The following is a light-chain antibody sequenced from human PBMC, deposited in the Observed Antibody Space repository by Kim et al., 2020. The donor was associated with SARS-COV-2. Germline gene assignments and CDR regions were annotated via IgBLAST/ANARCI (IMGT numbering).Light chain of an antibody. J-gene: IGLJ2*01. CDR1: KLGDKY. CDR3: QAWDSSTADVV. CDR2: QDY. V-gene: IGLV3-1*01. Sequence: PGQTAIITCSGDKLGDKYACWYQQKPGKSPVLIIYQDYKRPSGIPERFSGSNSGNTATLTIRGTQAVDEADYYCQAWDSSTADVVFGGGTQLTVL.